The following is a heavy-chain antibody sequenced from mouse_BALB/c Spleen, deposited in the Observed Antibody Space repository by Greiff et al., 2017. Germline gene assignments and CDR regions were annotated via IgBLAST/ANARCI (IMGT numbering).Heavy chain of an antibody. Sequence: EVQLVESGGGLVQPGGSRKLSCAASGFTFSSFGMHWVRQAPEKGLEWVAYISSGSSTIYYADTVKGRFTISRDNPKNTLFLQMTSLRSEDTAMYYCARLTLLPYWGQGTLVTVSA. D-gene: IGHD1-2*01. V-gene: IGHV5-17*02. CDR2: ISSGSSTI. CDR3: ARLTLLPY. J-gene: IGHJ3*01. CDR1: GFTFSSFG.